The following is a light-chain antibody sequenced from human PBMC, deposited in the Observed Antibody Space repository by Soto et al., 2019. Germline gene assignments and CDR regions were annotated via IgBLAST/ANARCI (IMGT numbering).Light chain of an antibody. V-gene: IGKV1-5*03. CDR1: QTISSW. CDR2: KAS. CDR3: QHYNSYSEA. J-gene: IGKJ1*01. Sequence: DIQMTQSPSTLSGSVGDRVTITCWASQTISSWLAWYQQKPGKAPKLLIYKASTLKSGVPSRFSGSGSGTEFTLTISSLQTDDVATYYGQHYNSYSEAFGQGTKVELK.